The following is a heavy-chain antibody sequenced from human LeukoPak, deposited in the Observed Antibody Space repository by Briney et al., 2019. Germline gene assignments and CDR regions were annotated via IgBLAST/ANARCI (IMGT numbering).Heavy chain of an antibody. Sequence: GASVKVSCNASGYTFTGYYMHWVRQAPGQGLEWMGWINPNSGGTNYAQKLQGRVTMTTDTSTSTAYMELSSLRSEDTAVYYCARGPRNVTVDKPYYFDYWGQGTLVTVSS. J-gene: IGHJ4*02. CDR3: ARGPRNVTVDKPYYFDY. CDR2: INPNSGGT. V-gene: IGHV1-2*02. D-gene: IGHD4-23*01. CDR1: GYTFTGYY.